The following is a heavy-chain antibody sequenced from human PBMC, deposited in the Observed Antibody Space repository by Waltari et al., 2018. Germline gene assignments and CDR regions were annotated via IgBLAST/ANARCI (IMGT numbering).Heavy chain of an antibody. CDR2: IIPLLGIS. Sequence: QVQLVQSGAEVKKPGSSVKVSCKASGGTLSSYTVTWVRQAPGQGLEWMGSIIPLLGISKDAQSLQARLTIAVDQSTNTGYMELSRLRSDDTAVYYCARKTAAGQNWFDPWGQGTLVTVSA. D-gene: IGHD6-13*01. CDR1: GGTLSSYT. J-gene: IGHJ5*02. V-gene: IGHV1-69*02. CDR3: ARKTAAGQNWFDP.